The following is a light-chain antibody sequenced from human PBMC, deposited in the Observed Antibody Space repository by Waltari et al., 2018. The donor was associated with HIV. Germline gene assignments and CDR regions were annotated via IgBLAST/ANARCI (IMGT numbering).Light chain of an antibody. CDR1: NIGSKS. CDR2: YDS. J-gene: IGLJ3*02. CDR3: QVWDTVTDQGV. Sequence: YVLTQPPSVSVAPGKTASLACGGDNIGSKSVNWYQQKPGQAPVLVVYYDSERPSGISERISGSNSGNTATLTISRVEAGDEADYYCQVWDTVTDQGVFGGGTKLTVL. V-gene: IGLV3-21*04.